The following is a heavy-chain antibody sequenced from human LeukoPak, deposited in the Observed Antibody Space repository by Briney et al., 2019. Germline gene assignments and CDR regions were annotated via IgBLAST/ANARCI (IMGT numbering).Heavy chain of an antibody. CDR1: GASISGSDYY. Sequence: PSETLSLTCALSGASISGSDYYWGWIRQSPGKGLEWIGSVYSSGNTFYNPSLKSRVAMSVDTSKNHFSLDLASVTASDTAVYYCARSPNFVVVMVPVPSYFDIWGQGTPVTVSS. V-gene: IGHV4-39*02. CDR3: ARSPNFVVVMVPVPSYFDI. CDR2: VYSSGNT. D-gene: IGHD3-9*01. J-gene: IGHJ1*01.